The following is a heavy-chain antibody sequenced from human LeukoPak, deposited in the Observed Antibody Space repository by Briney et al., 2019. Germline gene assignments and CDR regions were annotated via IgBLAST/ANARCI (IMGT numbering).Heavy chain of an antibody. CDR3: AKTRPLDSSSWSHGDY. J-gene: IGHJ4*02. V-gene: IGHV3-23*01. D-gene: IGHD6-13*01. CDR1: GFTFTNYP. Sequence: GGSLRLSCAASGFTFTNYPMIWVRQAPGRGLTWVSAISGSGDSTYYGDSVKGRFTISRDNSKNTLYLQMNSLRAEDTAVYYCAKTRPLDSSSWSHGDYWGQGTLVTVSS. CDR2: ISGSGDST.